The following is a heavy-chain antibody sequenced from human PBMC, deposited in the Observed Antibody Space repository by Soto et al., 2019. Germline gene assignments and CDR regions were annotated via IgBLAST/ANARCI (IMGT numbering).Heavy chain of an antibody. V-gene: IGHV3-21*02. J-gene: IGHJ6*02. Sequence: EVQVVESGGGLVKPGGSLRLSCVVSGFTFSAHTMNWVRQDAATGLTWVAAISKSSTYIFYANSVKGRFTISRDNAKNSLYLQMNNLRAEDTAVYFCAGGDSRVYTGMGVWGLGTTVIVSS. D-gene: IGHD3-22*01. CDR1: GFTFSAHT. CDR2: ISKSSTYI. CDR3: AGGDSRVYTGMGV.